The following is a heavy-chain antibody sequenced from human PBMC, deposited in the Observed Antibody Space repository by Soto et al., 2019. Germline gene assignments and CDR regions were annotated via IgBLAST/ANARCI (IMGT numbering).Heavy chain of an antibody. CDR1: GFTSSNYC. Sequence: EVQLVESGGTLVQPGGSLRLSCVASGFTSSNYCMNWVRQAPGKGLEWVANIHQDGDKRCYVESVRGRFTISRDNAKNSLCLEMNSLRVEDTAVYYCARASCSSGFCYGASFDSWGQGTLVTVSS. J-gene: IGHJ4*02. D-gene: IGHD6-19*01. V-gene: IGHV3-7*01. CDR3: ARASCSSGFCYGASFDS. CDR2: IHQDGDKR.